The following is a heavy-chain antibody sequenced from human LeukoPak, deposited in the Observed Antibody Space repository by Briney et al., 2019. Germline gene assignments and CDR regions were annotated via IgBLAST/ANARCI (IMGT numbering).Heavy chain of an antibody. J-gene: IGHJ3*02. D-gene: IGHD3-22*01. V-gene: IGHV1-46*01. CDR1: GYTFTGYY. CDR3: ARGGSSKGSGYYYDAFDI. Sequence: ASVKVSCKASGYTFTGYYMHWVRQAPGQGLEWMGWINPNSGSTSYAQKFQGRVTMTRDTSTSTVYMELSSLRSEDTAVYYCARGGSSKGSGYYYDAFDIWGQGTMVTVSS. CDR2: INPNSGST.